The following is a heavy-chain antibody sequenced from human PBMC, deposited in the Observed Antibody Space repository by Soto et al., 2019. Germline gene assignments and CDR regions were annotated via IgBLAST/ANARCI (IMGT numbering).Heavy chain of an antibody. D-gene: IGHD2-2*01. V-gene: IGHV4-59*08. Sequence: SETLSLTCTVSGGSISSYYWSWIRQPPGKGLEWIGYIYYSGSTNYNPSLKSRVAISVDTSKNQFSLKLSSVTAADTAVYYCARHWGGENCSSTSCYAGDYYYYGMDVWGQGTTVTV. CDR3: ARHWGGENCSSTSCYAGDYYYYGMDV. J-gene: IGHJ6*02. CDR2: IYYSGST. CDR1: GGSISSYY.